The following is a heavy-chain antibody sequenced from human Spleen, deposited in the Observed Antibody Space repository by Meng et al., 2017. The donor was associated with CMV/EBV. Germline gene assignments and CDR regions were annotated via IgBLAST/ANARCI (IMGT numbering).Heavy chain of an antibody. D-gene: IGHD3-3*01. J-gene: IGHJ4*02. V-gene: IGHV4-34*01. CDR1: GGSFSGYY. CDR2: INHSGST. CDR3: ARFVLEWLSPGGFDY. Sequence: VQLQQWGAGLLKPSETLALTCAVYGGSFSGYYWSWLRQPPGKGLEWIGEINHSGSTNYNPSLKSRVTISVDTSKNQFSLKLSSVTAADTAVYYCARFVLEWLSPGGFDYWGQGTLVTVSS.